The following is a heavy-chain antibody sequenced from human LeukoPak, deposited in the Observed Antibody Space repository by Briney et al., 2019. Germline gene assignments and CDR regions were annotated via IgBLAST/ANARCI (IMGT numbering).Heavy chain of an antibody. J-gene: IGHJ5*02. Sequence: GASVTVSCKASGYTFTGYYMHWVRQAPGQGLEWMGWINPNSGGTNYAQKFQGRVTMTRDTSISTAYMELSRLRSDDTAVYYCARDLPPIVVVPAAIFWFDPWGQGTLVTVSS. D-gene: IGHD2-2*02. CDR1: GYTFTGYY. V-gene: IGHV1-2*02. CDR3: ARDLPPIVVVPAAIFWFDP. CDR2: INPNSGGT.